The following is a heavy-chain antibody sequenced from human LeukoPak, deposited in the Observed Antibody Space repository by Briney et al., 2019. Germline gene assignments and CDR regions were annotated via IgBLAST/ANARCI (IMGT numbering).Heavy chain of an antibody. CDR3: ARDLGYCTNGVCHTRFDY. Sequence: GGSLRLSCAASGFTFSDYYMSWIRQAPGKGLEWVSYISSSGDTIFYADSVKGRFTISRDNAKNSLSLQVNSVRAEDTAVYYCARDLGYCTNGVCHTRFDYWGQGTLVAVSS. CDR2: ISSSGDTI. CDR1: GFTFSDYY. J-gene: IGHJ4*02. V-gene: IGHV3-11*01. D-gene: IGHD2-8*01.